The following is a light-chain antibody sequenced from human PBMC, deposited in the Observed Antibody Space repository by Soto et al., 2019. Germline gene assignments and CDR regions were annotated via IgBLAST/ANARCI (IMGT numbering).Light chain of an antibody. Sequence: QSALTQPPSASGSLGQSVTISCTGTSSDVGGYNYVSWHQQHPGKAPKVMIYEVTKRPPGVPDRFSGSKSGNTASLTVSGLQAEDEAEYHCSSFAGGGNPVLLGGGTQLTVL. J-gene: IGLJ2*01. V-gene: IGLV2-8*01. CDR1: SSDVGGYNY. CDR2: EVT. CDR3: SSFAGGGNPVL.